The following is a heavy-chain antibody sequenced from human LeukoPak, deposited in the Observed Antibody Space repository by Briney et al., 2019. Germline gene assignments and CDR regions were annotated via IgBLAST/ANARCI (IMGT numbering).Heavy chain of an antibody. J-gene: IGHJ4*02. Sequence: SETLSLTCAVYVGSFSGYYWSWIRQPPGKGLEWIGEINHSGSTNYNSSLKSRVTMSLDTSKNQFSLKLNSVTAADTALYFCARDGEGDEGWDYWSQGTLVTVSS. CDR3: ARDGEGDEGWDY. D-gene: IGHD2-15*01. CDR2: INHSGST. CDR1: VGSFSGYY. V-gene: IGHV4-34*01.